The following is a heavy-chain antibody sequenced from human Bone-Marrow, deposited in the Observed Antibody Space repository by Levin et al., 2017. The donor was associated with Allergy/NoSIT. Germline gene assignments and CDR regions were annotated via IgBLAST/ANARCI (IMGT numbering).Heavy chain of an antibody. CDR3: ARDFRWLVDH. V-gene: IGHV3-30*02. CDR1: GFRFSDYD. Sequence: GGSLRLSCVTSGFRFSDYDMHWVRQTPGKGPEWLGYIAKDETTIYYSDSVRGRFTLSRDNSKGTVDLQMNSLRTEDSALYYCARDFRWLVDHWGQGTVVTVSS. CDR2: IAKDETTI. J-gene: IGHJ4*02. D-gene: IGHD5-24*01.